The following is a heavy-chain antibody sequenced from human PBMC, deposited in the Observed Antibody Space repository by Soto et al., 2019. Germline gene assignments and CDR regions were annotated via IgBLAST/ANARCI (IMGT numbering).Heavy chain of an antibody. CDR3: ARETYRGFYFDY. CDR1: GFTFTDYW. Sequence: GGSLRLSCAASGFTFTDYWTHWVRQAPGKGLVWVSRINSDGNRTSYADSVTGRFTISRDNAKNTLYLQMYSLRVEDTALYYCARETYRGFYFDYWGQGTLVTVSS. J-gene: IGHJ4*02. D-gene: IGHD4-4*01. CDR2: INSDGNRT. V-gene: IGHV3-74*01.